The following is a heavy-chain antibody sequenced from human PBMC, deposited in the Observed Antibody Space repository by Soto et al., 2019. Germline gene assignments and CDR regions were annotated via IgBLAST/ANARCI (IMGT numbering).Heavy chain of an antibody. CDR3: AHRGDLGNYYIGNWFDP. Sequence: QITLKESGPPLVKPTQTLTLTCTFSGFSLSTTGVGVGWFRQPPGKALDWLAVIYWDDDKRYSPSLESRLTNTKDTIKNQVVLTITNMDPVDTATYYCAHRGDLGNYYIGNWFDPWGQGTLVTVSS. CDR1: GFSLSTTGVG. D-gene: IGHD3-10*01. J-gene: IGHJ5*02. CDR2: IYWDDDK. V-gene: IGHV2-5*02.